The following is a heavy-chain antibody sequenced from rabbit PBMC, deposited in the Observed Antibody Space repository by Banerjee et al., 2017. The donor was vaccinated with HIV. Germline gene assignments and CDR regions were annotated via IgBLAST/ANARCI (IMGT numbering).Heavy chain of an antibody. CDR3: ARGHAGGRDGWNL. D-gene: IGHD4-2*01. V-gene: IGHV1S7*01. CDR2: IDPISGST. CDR1: GFDFSTYY. J-gene: IGHJ4*01. Sequence: QLVESGGGLVTLGGSLKLSCKASGFDFSTYYMGWVRQAPGKGLEWIGYIDPISGSTYYASWVNGRFTISSHNAQNTLYLQLSSLTAADTGTYFCARGHAGGRDGWNLWGQGTLVTVS.